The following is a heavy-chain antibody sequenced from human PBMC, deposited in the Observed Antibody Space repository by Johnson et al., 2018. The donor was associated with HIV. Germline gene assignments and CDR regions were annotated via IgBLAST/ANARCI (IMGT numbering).Heavy chain of an antibody. CDR3: ARGAAFDI. J-gene: IGHJ3*02. Sequence: VQLVESVGGVVQPGGSLRLSCEASGISVIKNYMSWVRQAPGKGLEWVSLIYSGGDTYYAESVKGRFTISRDNFKNTLYLQMNSLKVEDTAVYYCARGAAFDIWGQGTMVTVSS. CDR2: IYSGGDT. V-gene: IGHV3-66*01. CDR1: GISVIKNY.